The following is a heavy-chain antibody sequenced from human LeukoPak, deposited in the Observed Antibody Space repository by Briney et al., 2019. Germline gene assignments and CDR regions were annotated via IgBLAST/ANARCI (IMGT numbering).Heavy chain of an antibody. D-gene: IGHD3-3*01. CDR1: GYTFTGYY. J-gene: IGHJ5*02. CDR2: INPNSGGT. Sequence: SVKVPCKASGYTFTGYYMHWVGQAPGQGLEWMGWINPNSGGTNYAQKFQGRVTMTRDTSISTAYMELSRLRSDDTAVYYCARVSIFGVVKAWFDPWGQGTLVTVSS. CDR3: ARVSIFGVVKAWFDP. V-gene: IGHV1-2*02.